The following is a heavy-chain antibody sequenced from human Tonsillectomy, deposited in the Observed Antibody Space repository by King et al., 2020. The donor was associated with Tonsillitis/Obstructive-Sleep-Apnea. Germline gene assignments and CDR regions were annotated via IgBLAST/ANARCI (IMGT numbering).Heavy chain of an antibody. CDR1: GITFSKYW. V-gene: IGHV3-7*03. Sequence: VQLVESGGGLVQPGESLTLSCAASGITFSKYWMTWVRQAPGKGLEWVANIKTDGSVTQYVDSVKGRFTISRDNAKNSLYLQMNSLRAEDTGVYYCTRDRNYYFSGSYYDAFDIWGQGTVVTVSS. CDR2: IKTDGSVT. J-gene: IGHJ3*02. D-gene: IGHD3-10*01. CDR3: TRDRNYYFSGSYYDAFDI.